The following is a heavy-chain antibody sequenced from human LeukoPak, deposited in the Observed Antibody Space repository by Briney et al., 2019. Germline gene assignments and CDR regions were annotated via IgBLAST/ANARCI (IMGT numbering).Heavy chain of an antibody. CDR2: ISGSSSYM. V-gene: IGHV3-21*01. CDR1: GFTFSRYS. J-gene: IGHJ6*02. CDR3: ARDFDDSQGV. Sequence: GGSLRLSCAGSGFTFSRYSMNWVRQAPGKGLEWVSSISGSSSYMYYADSVKGRFTISRDNAKNSLYLQMNSLRADDTAVYYCARDFDDSQGVWGHGTTVTVSS. D-gene: IGHD2-15*01.